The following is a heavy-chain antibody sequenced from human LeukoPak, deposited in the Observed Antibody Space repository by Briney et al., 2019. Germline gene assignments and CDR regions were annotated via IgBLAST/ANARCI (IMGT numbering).Heavy chain of an antibody. D-gene: IGHD2-2*01. CDR2: ISSSGRTI. J-gene: IGHJ4*02. CDR3: ARPDCSSTSCYEFDS. V-gene: IGHV3-11*04. CDR1: GFTFSDYY. Sequence: GGSLRLSCAASGFTFSDYYMSWVRQAPGKGLGWVSHISSSGRTIYYADSVKGRFTISRDNAKNSLYLQMNSLRAEDTAVYYCARPDCSSTSCYEFDSWGQGTLVTVSS.